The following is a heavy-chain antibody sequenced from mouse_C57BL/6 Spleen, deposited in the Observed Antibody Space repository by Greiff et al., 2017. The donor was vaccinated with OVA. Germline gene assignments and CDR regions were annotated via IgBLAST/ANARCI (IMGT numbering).Heavy chain of an antibody. CDR3: ASSPRDYYGSSF. V-gene: IGHV7-3*01. Sequence: DVKLVESGGGLVQPGGSLSLSCAASGFTFTDYYMSWVRQPPGKALEWLGFIRNKANGYTTEYSASVKGRFTISRDNSQSILYLQMNALRAEDSATYYCASSPRDYYGSSFWGQGTTLTVSS. CDR2: IRNKANGYTT. CDR1: GFTFTDYY. D-gene: IGHD1-1*01. J-gene: IGHJ2*01.